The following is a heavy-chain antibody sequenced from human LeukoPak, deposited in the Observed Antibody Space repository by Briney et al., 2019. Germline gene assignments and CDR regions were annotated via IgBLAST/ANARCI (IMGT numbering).Heavy chain of an antibody. D-gene: IGHD6-13*01. CDR2: IKADGGEK. V-gene: IGHV3-7*01. Sequence: PGGSLRLSCAASGFTFSTYWMNWFRQTPGKGLEWVAKIKADGGEKDHVASVKGRFTISRDNGKNSLYLQMNSLGAEDTAVYYCASQLGDASDIWGQGTMVTVSS. CDR3: ASQLGDASDI. CDR1: GFTFSTYW. J-gene: IGHJ3*02.